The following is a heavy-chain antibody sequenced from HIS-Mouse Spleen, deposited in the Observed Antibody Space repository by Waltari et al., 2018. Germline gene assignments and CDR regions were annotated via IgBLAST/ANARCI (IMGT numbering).Heavy chain of an antibody. J-gene: IGHJ4*02. CDR2: IYYSGST. CDR3: ARDRELYFDY. V-gene: IGHV4-39*07. Sequence: QLQLQESGPGLVKPSETLSLTCTVSGGPISSSSYHWGWIRQPPGKGLEWIGGIYYSGSTYYNPSLKSRVTISVDTSKNQFSLKLSSVTAADTAVYYCARDRELYFDYWGQGTLVTVSS. D-gene: IGHD1-26*01. CDR1: GGPISSSSYH.